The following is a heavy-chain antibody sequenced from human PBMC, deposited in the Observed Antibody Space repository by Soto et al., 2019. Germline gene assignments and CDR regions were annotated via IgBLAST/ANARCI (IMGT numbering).Heavy chain of an antibody. Sequence: VSCKASGFDFGSFGIQFLRQTRGRGLEWIGWIVVVSGSTNYARHFQGRVAISRDMSSSTAYLDLYDLKSDDTAVYFCSADHPHMAMGWPVWGQGTTVTVSS. CDR1: GFDFGSFG. V-gene: IGHV1-58*02. J-gene: IGHJ6*02. CDR3: SADHPHMAMGWPV. CDR2: IVVVSGST. D-gene: IGHD1-26*01.